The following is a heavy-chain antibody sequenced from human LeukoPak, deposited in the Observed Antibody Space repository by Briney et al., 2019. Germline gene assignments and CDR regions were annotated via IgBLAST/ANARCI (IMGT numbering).Heavy chain of an antibody. CDR3: ASLSGSSTFDY. D-gene: IGHD2-15*01. Sequence: PGGSLRLSCAASGFTFSSYAMRWVRQAPGKGLEWVAVISYDGSNKYYADSVKGRFTISRDNSKNTLYLQMNSLRAEDTAVYYCASLSGSSTFDYWGQGTLVTVSS. CDR1: GFTFSSYA. CDR2: ISYDGSNK. V-gene: IGHV3-30-3*01. J-gene: IGHJ4*02.